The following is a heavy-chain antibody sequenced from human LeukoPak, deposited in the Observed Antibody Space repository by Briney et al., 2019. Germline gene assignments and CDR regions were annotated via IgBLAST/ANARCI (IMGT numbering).Heavy chain of an antibody. J-gene: IGHJ4*02. CDR3: ASQRYSSGWYIDY. CDR2: VYYSGST. Sequence: SETLSLTCTVSGGSISSYYWSWIRQPPGKGLEWIGFVYYSGSTNYNPSLKSRVAMSIDTSKNQFSLKLSSVTAADTAVYYCASQRYSSGWYIDYWGQGTLVTVSS. D-gene: IGHD6-19*01. CDR1: GGSISSYY. V-gene: IGHV4-59*01.